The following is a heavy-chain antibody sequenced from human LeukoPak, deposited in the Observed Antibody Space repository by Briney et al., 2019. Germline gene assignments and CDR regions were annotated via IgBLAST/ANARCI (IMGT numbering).Heavy chain of an antibody. Sequence: GGSLRLSCAASGFTFSSYAMSWVRQAPGKGLEWVSAISGSGGSTYYADSAKGRFTISRDNSKNTLYLQMNSLRAEDTAVYYCAKDPHVVAATSPSDYWGQGTLVTVSS. D-gene: IGHD2-15*01. CDR1: GFTFSSYA. CDR3: AKDPHVVAATSPSDY. V-gene: IGHV3-23*01. J-gene: IGHJ4*02. CDR2: ISGSGGST.